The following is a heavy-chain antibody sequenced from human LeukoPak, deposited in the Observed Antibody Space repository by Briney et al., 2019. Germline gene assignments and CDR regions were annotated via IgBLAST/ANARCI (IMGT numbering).Heavy chain of an antibody. CDR1: GFTFSSYS. CDR3: ARADGSGSYDY. Sequence: GGALRLSCAASGFTFSSYSMNWVRQAPGKELEWVSYISSSSSTIYYADSVKGRFTISRDNAKNSLYLQMNSLRAEDTAVYYCARADGSGSYDYWGQGTLVTVSS. V-gene: IGHV3-48*01. D-gene: IGHD3-10*01. J-gene: IGHJ4*02. CDR2: ISSSSSTI.